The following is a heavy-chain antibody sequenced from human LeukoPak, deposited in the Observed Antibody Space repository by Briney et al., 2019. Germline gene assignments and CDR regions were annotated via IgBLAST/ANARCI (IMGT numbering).Heavy chain of an antibody. CDR1: GFTFSSYG. V-gene: IGHV3-33*01. CDR3: ARAPWVTSLYYFDY. J-gene: IGHJ4*02. Sequence: PGGSLRLSCAASGFTFSSYGMPWVRQAPGKGLEWVAVIWYDGSNKYYADSVKGRFTISRDNSKNTLYLQMNSLRAEDTAVYYCARAPWVTSLYYFDYWGQGTLVTVSS. CDR2: IWYDGSNK. D-gene: IGHD4-17*01.